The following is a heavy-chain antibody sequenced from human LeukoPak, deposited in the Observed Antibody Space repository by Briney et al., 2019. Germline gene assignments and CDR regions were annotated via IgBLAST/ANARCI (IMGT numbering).Heavy chain of an antibody. Sequence: PGGSLRLSCAASGFTFSSYSMNWVRQAPGKGLEWVSYISSSSSTIYYADSVKGRFTISRDNAKNSLYLQMNSLRAEDTAVYYCARDLGIAAAGTQAYWGQGTLVTVSS. V-gene: IGHV3-48*01. D-gene: IGHD6-13*01. CDR1: GFTFSSYS. CDR2: ISSSSSTI. J-gene: IGHJ4*02. CDR3: ARDLGIAAAGTQAY.